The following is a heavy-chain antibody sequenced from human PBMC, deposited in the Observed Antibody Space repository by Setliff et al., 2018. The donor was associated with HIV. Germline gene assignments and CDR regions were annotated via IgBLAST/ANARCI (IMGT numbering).Heavy chain of an antibody. V-gene: IGHV1-2*02. Sequence: GASVKVSCKASGYTFTGYYMHWVRQAPGQGLEWMGWINPNSGGTNYAQKFQGRVTMTRDTSISTAYMELSRLRSDDTAVYYCARDRYYDSSGYYWFDALDIWGQGTMVTVSS. CDR3: ARDRYYDSSGYYWFDALDI. CDR1: GYTFTGYY. J-gene: IGHJ3*02. D-gene: IGHD3-22*01. CDR2: INPNSGGT.